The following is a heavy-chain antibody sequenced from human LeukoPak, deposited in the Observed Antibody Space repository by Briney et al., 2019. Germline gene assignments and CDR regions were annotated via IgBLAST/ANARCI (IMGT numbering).Heavy chain of an antibody. J-gene: IGHJ4*02. CDR3: ARDFFHSSESRPFDY. CDR1: GFTVSSNY. CDR2: IFSRSESI. V-gene: IGHV3-21*06. D-gene: IGHD3-22*01. Sequence: GGSLRLSCAASGFTVSSNYMSWVRQAPGKGLEWVSCIFSRSESILYADSVKGRFTISRDNAKNLLYLQMDSLRVEDTAVYYCARDFFHSSESRPFDYWGQGTLVTVSS.